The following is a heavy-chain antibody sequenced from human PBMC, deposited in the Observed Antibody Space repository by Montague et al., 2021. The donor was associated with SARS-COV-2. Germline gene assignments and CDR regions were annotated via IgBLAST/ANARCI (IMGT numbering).Heavy chain of an antibody. V-gene: IGHV4-59*01. Sequence: SETLSLTCTVSGGSISSYYWSWIRQPPGKGLEWIGYIYYSGSTNYSPSLKSRVTISVDTSKNQFSLKLSSVTAADTAVYYCARVPRNYDFWSGFYDAFDIWGQGTMVTVSS. D-gene: IGHD3-3*01. CDR3: ARVPRNYDFWSGFYDAFDI. CDR2: IYYSGST. J-gene: IGHJ3*02. CDR1: GGSISSYY.